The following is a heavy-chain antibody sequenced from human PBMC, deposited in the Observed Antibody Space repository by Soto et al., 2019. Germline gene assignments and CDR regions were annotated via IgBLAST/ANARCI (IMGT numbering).Heavy chain of an antibody. V-gene: IGHV4-34*01. Sequence: PSETLSLTCAVYGGSFSGYYWSWIRQPPGKGLEWIGEINHSGSTNYNPSLKSRVTISVDTSKNQFSLKLSSVTAADTAVYYCARDLLGYCSSTSCYAPPWGQGTLVTVSS. D-gene: IGHD2-2*01. CDR1: GGSFSGYY. CDR2: INHSGST. J-gene: IGHJ5*02. CDR3: ARDLLGYCSSTSCYAPP.